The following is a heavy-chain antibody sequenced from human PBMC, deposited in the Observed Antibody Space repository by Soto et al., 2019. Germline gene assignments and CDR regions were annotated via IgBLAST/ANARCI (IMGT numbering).Heavy chain of an antibody. CDR2: INAGNGNT. Sequence: ASVKVSCKASGYTFTSYAMHWVRQAPGQRLEWMGWINAGNGNTKYSQKFQGRVTITRDTSASTAYMELSSLRSEDTAVYYCARPFNYGSGSYYPLDVWGQGTTVTVSS. V-gene: IGHV1-3*01. CDR3: ARPFNYGSGSYYPLDV. CDR1: GYTFTSYA. D-gene: IGHD3-10*01. J-gene: IGHJ6*02.